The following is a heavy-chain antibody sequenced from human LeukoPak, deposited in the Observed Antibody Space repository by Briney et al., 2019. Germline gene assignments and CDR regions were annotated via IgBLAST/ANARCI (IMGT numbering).Heavy chain of an antibody. D-gene: IGHD2-2*01. V-gene: IGHV3-30*18. CDR3: ANGAVYCTSPKYPTGSAPSCFAH. CDR1: GFTFKTYG. J-gene: IGHJ4*02. CDR2: ISYDERNK. Sequence: PGRSLRLSCEASGFTFKTYGMHWVRQASGKGLEWLAVISYDERNKYYGDSVKGRFTISRDNSKNTLYLQMSSLRPEDTAVYYCANGAVYCTSPKYPTGSAPSCFAHWGQGTLVTVSP.